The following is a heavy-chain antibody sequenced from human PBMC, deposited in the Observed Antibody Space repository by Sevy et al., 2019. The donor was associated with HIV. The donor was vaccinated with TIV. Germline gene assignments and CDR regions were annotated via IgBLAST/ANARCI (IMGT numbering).Heavy chain of an antibody. CDR1: GFTFVSYA. D-gene: IGHD3-22*01. CDR3: PKASYRDYYDSGGYETE. J-gene: IGHJ4*02. Sequence: GGSLRLSCAASGFTFVSYAMHWVRQAPGKGLEWVAMISSDGRNINYADSVKGRFTISRDTSKNTLLLQMNSLRAEDTAVYYCPKASYRDYYDSGGYETEWGQGTLVTVSS. CDR2: ISSDGRNI. V-gene: IGHV3-30*04.